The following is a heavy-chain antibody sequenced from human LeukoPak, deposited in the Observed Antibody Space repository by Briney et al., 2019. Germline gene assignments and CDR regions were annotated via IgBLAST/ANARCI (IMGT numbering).Heavy chain of an antibody. CDR3: ARDYGGSPPFDY. D-gene: IGHD4-23*01. J-gene: IGHJ4*02. CDR2: ISSSDSII. V-gene: IGHV3-48*03. Sequence: GGSLRLSCAASGFTFSSYEMHWVRQAPGKGLEWVSYISSSDSIIYYADSVKGRFTISRDNAKNSLYLQMNSLRAEDTAVYYCARDYGGSPPFDYWGQGTLVAVSS. CDR1: GFTFSSYE.